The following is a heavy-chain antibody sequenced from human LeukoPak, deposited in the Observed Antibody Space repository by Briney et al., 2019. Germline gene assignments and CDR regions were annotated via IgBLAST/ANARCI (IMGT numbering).Heavy chain of an antibody. J-gene: IGHJ4*02. CDR2: IKPDGSEK. CDR1: RFTFSTHW. V-gene: IGHV3-7*01. D-gene: IGHD6-13*01. Sequence: GRSLRLSCLGSRFTFSTHWINWVRQTPGKGLEWVANIKPDGSEKFYLDSVRGRFTISRDNAKNSVYLQMNSLRAEDTAVYYCATLSAAALDYWGQGTLVTVSS. CDR3: ATLSAAALDY.